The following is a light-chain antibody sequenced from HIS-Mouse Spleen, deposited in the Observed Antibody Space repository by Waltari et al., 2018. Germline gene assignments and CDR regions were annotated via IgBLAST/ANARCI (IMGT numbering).Light chain of an antibody. CDR2: DAS. CDR3: QQYDNLPLT. Sequence: DIQMTQSPSSLSASVGDRVTITCQASQDISNYLTWYQQKPGKAPKLLIYDASNLETGVPSRFSGSGSGKDFTFTISILQPEDIATYYCQQYDNLPLTFGGGTKVEIK. V-gene: IGKV1-33*01. CDR1: QDISNY. J-gene: IGKJ4*01.